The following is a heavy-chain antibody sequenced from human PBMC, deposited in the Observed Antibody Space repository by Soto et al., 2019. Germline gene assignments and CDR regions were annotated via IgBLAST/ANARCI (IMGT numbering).Heavy chain of an antibody. CDR1: GFTFSTYA. CDR3: AKGGLRFLEWLQYYFDY. J-gene: IGHJ4*02. CDR2: ISGSGDRT. V-gene: IGHV3-23*01. Sequence: GGSLRLSCAASGFTFSTYAMSWVRQAPGKGLEWVSGISGSGDRTYYADSVKGRFTISRDNSKNTVDMQMNGLRAEDTAIYYCAKGGLRFLEWLQYYFDYWGQGTVVTVSS. D-gene: IGHD3-3*01.